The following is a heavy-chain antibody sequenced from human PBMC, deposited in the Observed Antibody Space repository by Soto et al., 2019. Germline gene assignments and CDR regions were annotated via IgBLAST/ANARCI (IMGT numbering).Heavy chain of an antibody. V-gene: IGHV4-59*01. D-gene: IGHD3-16*01. CDR3: ARWGGTPDYYYYGMDV. CDR1: GGSISSYY. J-gene: IGHJ6*02. CDR2: IYYSGST. Sequence: SETLSLTCTVSGGSISSYYWSWIRQPPGKGLGWIGYIYYSGSTNYNPSLKSRVTISVDTSKNQFSLKLSSVTAADTAVYYCARWGGTPDYYYYGMDVWGQGTTVTVSS.